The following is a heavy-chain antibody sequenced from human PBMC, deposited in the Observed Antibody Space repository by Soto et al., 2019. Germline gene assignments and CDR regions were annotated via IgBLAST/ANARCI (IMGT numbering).Heavy chain of an antibody. CDR2: IIPIFGTA. Sequence: QVQLVQSGAEVKKPGSSVKVSCKASGGTFSSYAISWVRQAPGQGLEWMGGIIPIFGTANYAQKFQGRVTITADESTSNAYMERSSLRSENTAVYYCAASYGDYAHWYFDLWGRGTLVTVSS. CDR1: GGTFSSYA. D-gene: IGHD4-17*01. J-gene: IGHJ2*01. CDR3: AASYGDYAHWYFDL. V-gene: IGHV1-69*12.